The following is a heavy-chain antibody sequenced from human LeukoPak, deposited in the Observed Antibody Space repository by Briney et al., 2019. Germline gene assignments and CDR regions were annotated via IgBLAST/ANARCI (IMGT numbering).Heavy chain of an antibody. J-gene: IGHJ5*02. Sequence: ASVKVSCKASGYTFTGYYIHWVRQAPGQGPEWMGWINPNSGGTNYAQKFQGRVTMTRDTSISTAYMELSGLTSDDTAMYYCARDLMVRGVIINWFDPWGQGTLVTVSS. V-gene: IGHV1-2*02. CDR2: INPNSGGT. CDR3: ARDLMVRGVIINWFDP. D-gene: IGHD3-10*01. CDR1: GYTFTGYY.